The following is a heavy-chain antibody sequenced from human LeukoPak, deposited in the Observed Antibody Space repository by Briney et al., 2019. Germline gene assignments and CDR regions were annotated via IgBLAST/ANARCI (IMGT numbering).Heavy chain of an antibody. J-gene: IGHJ4*02. CDR2: IRSKANSYAT. Sequence: GGSLRLSCAASGFTFSGSAMHWVRQASGKGLEWVGRIRSKANSYATAYAASVKGRFTISSDDSKNTAYLQMNSLKTEDTAVYYCTSGRDKWELPPGSIDYWGQGTLVTVSS. CDR3: TSGRDKWELPPGSIDY. CDR1: GFTFSGSA. D-gene: IGHD1-26*01. V-gene: IGHV3-73*01.